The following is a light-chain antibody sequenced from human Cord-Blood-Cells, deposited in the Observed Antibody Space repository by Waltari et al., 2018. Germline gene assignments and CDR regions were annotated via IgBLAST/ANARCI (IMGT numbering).Light chain of an antibody. CDR2: DVS. V-gene: IGLV2-11*01. CDR1: SSAVGGYNY. CDR3: CSYAGSYTWV. J-gene: IGLJ3*02. Sequence: QSALTQPRSVSGSPGQSVPISCTATSSAVGGYNYVSWYQQHPGKAPKLMIYDVSKRPSGVPDRFSGSKSRNTASLTISGLQAEDEADYYCCSYAGSYTWVFGGGTKLTVL.